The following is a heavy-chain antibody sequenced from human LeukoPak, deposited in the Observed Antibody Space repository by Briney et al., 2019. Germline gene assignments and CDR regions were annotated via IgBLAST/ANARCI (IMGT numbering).Heavy chain of an antibody. J-gene: IGHJ5*02. CDR1: GYIFTSYG. Sequence: ASVKVSCKASGYIFTSYGISWVRQAPGQGLEWMGWISVYNSNTNYPQRLQGRVTMTTDISTTTAYMELRSLRSDDTAVYYCARDINGYYYDSHGYYPTDLWGQGTLVTVSS. D-gene: IGHD3-22*01. CDR3: ARDINGYYYDSHGYYPTDL. V-gene: IGHV1-18*01. CDR2: ISVYNSNT.